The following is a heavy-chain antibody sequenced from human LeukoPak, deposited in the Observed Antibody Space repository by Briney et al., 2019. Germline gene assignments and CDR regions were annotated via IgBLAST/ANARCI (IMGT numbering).Heavy chain of an antibody. Sequence: PGGSLRLSCAASGFTFSSYSMNWVRQAPGKGLEWVSCISSSSSSTIYYADSVKGRFTISRDNAKNSLYLQMNSLRAEDTAVYYCARAPYSNFDYWGQGTLVTVSS. CDR3: ARAPYSNFDY. CDR2: ISSSSSSTI. CDR1: GFTFSSYS. D-gene: IGHD5-18*01. V-gene: IGHV3-48*01. J-gene: IGHJ4*02.